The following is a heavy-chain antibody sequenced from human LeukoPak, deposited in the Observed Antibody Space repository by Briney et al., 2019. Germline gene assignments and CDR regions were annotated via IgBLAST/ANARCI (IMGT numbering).Heavy chain of an antibody. CDR3: ARDRVWGFFDY. Sequence: SETLSLTRAVYGGSINGYYWSWIRQPPGKGLEWIGEIYQSGSTTYNPSLKSRLTISVDTSKNQFSLKLNSVTASDTAVYYCARDRVWGFFDYWGQGTLVTVSS. J-gene: IGHJ4*02. CDR1: GGSINGYY. CDR2: IYQSGST. D-gene: IGHD7-27*01. V-gene: IGHV4-34*01.